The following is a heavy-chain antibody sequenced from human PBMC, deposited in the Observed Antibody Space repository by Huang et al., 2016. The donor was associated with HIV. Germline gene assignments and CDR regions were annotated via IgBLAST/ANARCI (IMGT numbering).Heavy chain of an antibody. Sequence: QVRLHQWGTGLVRPSETLSLTCAVYGGPLSGHYWSWVRLPPGGSLEGLGAVNHRGSANYNPSLKSRLAMSIDTSKKQFSLKLGSVTAADTALYYCARSLMGEDPFDIWGQGTLVTVSS. CDR1: GGPLSGHY. V-gene: IGHV4-34*01. J-gene: IGHJ3*02. D-gene: IGHD3-16*01. CDR2: VNHRGSA. CDR3: ARSLMGEDPFDI.